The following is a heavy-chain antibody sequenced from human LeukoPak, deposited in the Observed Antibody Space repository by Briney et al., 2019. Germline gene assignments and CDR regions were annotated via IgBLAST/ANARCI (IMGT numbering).Heavy chain of an antibody. CDR3: AREGSGYLDY. V-gene: IGHV1-18*01. D-gene: IGHD3-22*01. Sequence: PRASVKFSSRASGYTFTSYGISWGRQPPGQGLEGMGWISAYNGNTNYAQKLQAGVPMTTDTSTTTDYMALRSLRSDDTPVYYCAREGSGYLDYWGQGTLVTLSS. J-gene: IGHJ4*02. CDR2: ISAYNGNT. CDR1: GYTFTSYG.